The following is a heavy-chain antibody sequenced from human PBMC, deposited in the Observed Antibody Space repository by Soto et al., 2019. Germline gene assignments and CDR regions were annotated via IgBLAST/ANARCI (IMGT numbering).Heavy chain of an antibody. CDR3: ARPTPPRMVRGVIWWFDP. Sequence: PSETLSLTCAVYGGSFSGYYWSWIRQPPGKGLEWIGEINHSGSTNYNPSLKSRVTISVDTSKNQFSLKLSSVTAADTAVYYCARPTPPRMVRGVIWWFDPRGQGTLGTGSS. CDR2: INHSGST. CDR1: GGSFSGYY. V-gene: IGHV4-34*01. J-gene: IGHJ5*02. D-gene: IGHD3-10*01.